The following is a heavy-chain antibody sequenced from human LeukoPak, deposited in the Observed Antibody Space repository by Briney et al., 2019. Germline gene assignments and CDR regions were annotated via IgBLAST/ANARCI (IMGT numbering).Heavy chain of an antibody. J-gene: IGHJ4*02. V-gene: IGHV3-23*01. D-gene: IGHD7-27*01. CDR3: AIDPNWGTHS. CDR2: IGNNGGGI. Sequence: GGSLRLSCAASGFTFSTYTMYWVRHPPGKRLEWVSIIGNNGGGIHYADSVKGRFTISGDNFKNALYLQMNSLRVEDTAVYYCAIDPNWGTHSWGQGVLVTVSS. CDR1: GFTFSTYT.